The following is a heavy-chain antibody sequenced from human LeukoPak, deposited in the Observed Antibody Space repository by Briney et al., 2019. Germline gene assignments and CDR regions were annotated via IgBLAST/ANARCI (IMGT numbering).Heavy chain of an antibody. J-gene: IGHJ5*02. CDR3: ARSSRSGSGYSYWFDP. V-gene: IGHV1-18*01. CDR2: ISAYNGNT. CDR1: GYTFTSYG. Sequence: ASVKVSCKASGYTFTSYGISWVRQAPGQGLEWMGWISAYNGNTNYAQKLQGRVTITTDTSTSTAYMELRSLRSDDTAVYYCARSSRSGSGYSYWFDPWGQGTLVTVSS. D-gene: IGHD3-3*01.